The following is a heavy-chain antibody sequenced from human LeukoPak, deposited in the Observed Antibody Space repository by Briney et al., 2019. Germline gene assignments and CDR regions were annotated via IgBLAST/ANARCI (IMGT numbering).Heavy chain of an antibody. Sequence: GGTLRLSCAASGFIFRNYGMNWVRQPPGKGLEWVSGVSPNGETAYYADSVKGRFTISRDNSKNTVYLQVRSLRAEDTAVYYCAKDLGWIQFGYWGQGTLVTVSS. CDR2: VSPNGETA. V-gene: IGHV3-23*01. D-gene: IGHD5-18*01. CDR3: AKDLGWIQFGY. J-gene: IGHJ4*02. CDR1: GFIFRNYG.